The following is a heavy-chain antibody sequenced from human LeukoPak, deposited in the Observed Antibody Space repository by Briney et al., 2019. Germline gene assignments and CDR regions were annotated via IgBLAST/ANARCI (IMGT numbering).Heavy chain of an antibody. J-gene: IGHJ4*02. V-gene: IGHV3-23*01. D-gene: IGHD3-16*01. CDR3: AKMGGYFDY. CDR1: GFTFSNSG. Sequence: PGGSLRLSCAASGFTFSNSGMSWVRQAPGKGLEWVSAITGSGDNTYYADSVKGRFTISRDNSKNTLYLQKSSLRAEDTAVYYCAKMGGYFDYWGQGTLVTVSS. CDR2: ITGSGDNT.